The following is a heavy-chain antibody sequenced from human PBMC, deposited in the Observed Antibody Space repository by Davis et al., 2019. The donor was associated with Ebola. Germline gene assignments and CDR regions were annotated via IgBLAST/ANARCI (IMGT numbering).Heavy chain of an antibody. D-gene: IGHD5-18*01. CDR1: GFTFSSYA. J-gene: IGHJ6*02. CDR2: ISSSGTTT. V-gene: IGHV3-23*01. CDR3: ARDLVDNGYLYGMDV. Sequence: GGSLRLSCAASGFTFSSYAMTWVRQAPGKGLEWVSGISSSGTTTYYVDSVKGRFTISRDNSKNTLYLQMNSLRAEDTAVYYCARDLVDNGYLYGMDVWGQGTTVTVSS.